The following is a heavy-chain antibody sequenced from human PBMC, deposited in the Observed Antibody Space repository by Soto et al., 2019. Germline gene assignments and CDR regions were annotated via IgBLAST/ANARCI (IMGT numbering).Heavy chain of an antibody. CDR2: IIPIFGTA. Sequence: GASVKVSCKASGGTFSSYAISWVRQAPGQGLEWMGGIIPIFGTANYAQKFQGRVTITADESTSTAYMELSSLRSEDTAMYFCATSYGSGYRAFDSWGQGALVTVSS. CDR3: ATSYGSGYRAFDS. J-gene: IGHJ4*02. CDR1: GGTFSSYA. D-gene: IGHD3-10*01. V-gene: IGHV1-69*13.